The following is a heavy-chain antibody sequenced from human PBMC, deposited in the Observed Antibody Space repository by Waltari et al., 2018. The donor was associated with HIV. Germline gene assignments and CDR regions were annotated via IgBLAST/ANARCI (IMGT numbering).Heavy chain of an antibody. CDR1: GFTFSNTW. CDR2: NKKKSEDETR. D-gene: IGHD6-19*01. J-gene: IGHJ5*01. Sequence: VHLVESGGDLVKPGGSLRLSCETSGFTFSNTWMSWVRQAPGKGMELVGRNKKKSEDETRDYAAPVRGRFTISRDDRQNTVYLEMNRLKTEDTGLYYCTTVSSGWYGGWFDSWGQGTLVIVSS. V-gene: IGHV3-15*01. CDR3: TTVSSGWYGGWFDS.